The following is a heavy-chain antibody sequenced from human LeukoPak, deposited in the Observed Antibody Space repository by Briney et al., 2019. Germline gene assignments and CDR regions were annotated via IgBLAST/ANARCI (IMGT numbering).Heavy chain of an antibody. D-gene: IGHD5-24*01. Sequence: GSRRVCCTTSGFTVSIYAMHWVRQAPGKGLEWISGISPSDDITYYADSVKGRFTISRDNSENTVYLHMSSLRAGDTAVYFCAKDDAWLQFNDWGQGTLVTVSS. J-gene: IGHJ4*02. CDR2: ISPSDDIT. V-gene: IGHV3-23*01. CDR3: AKDDAWLQFND. CDR1: GFTVSIYA.